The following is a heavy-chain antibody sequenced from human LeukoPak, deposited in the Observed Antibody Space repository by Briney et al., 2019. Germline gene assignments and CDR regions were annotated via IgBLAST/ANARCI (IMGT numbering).Heavy chain of an antibody. V-gene: IGHV4-39*01. CDR3: ARRVHYYYDSSGYYYFDY. CDR2: IYYSGST. Sequence: SETLSLTCTVSGGSISSSSYYWGWIRQPPGKGLEWIVSIYYSGSTYYNPSLKSRVTISVDTSKTQFSLKLSSVTAADTAVYYCARRVHYYYDSSGYYYFDYWGQGTLVTVSS. J-gene: IGHJ4*02. CDR1: GGSISSSSYY. D-gene: IGHD3-22*01.